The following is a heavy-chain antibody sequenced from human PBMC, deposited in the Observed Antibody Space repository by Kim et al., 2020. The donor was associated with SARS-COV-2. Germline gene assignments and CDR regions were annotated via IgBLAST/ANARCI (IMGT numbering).Heavy chain of an antibody. CDR3: ARHSGEKQWLGCYYYSMDV. J-gene: IGHJ6*04. CDR2: IYYSGST. D-gene: IGHD6-19*01. V-gene: IGHV4-39*01. Sequence: SETLSLTCTVSGGSISSSSYYWGWIRQPPGKGLEWIGSIYYSGSTYYNPSLKSRVTISVDTSKNQFSLKLSSVTAADTAVYYCARHSGEKQWLGCYYYSMDVWGEGATGTVSS. CDR1: GGSISSSSYY.